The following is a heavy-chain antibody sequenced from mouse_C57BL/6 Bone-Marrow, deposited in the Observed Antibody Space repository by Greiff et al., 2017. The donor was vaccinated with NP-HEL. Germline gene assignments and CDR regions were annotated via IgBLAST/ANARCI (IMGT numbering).Heavy chain of an antibody. V-gene: IGHV14-3*01. CDR3: ARLYYGYRGYAMDY. J-gene: IGHJ4*01. CDR2: IDPANGTT. Sequence: VQLQQSVAELVRPGASVKLSCTASGFTIKNTSMPWVKQRPEQGLEWIGRIDPANGTTKYAAKFQGRVTITADTSSNTAYLQLSSLTSEDTAIYYGARLYYGYRGYAMDYWGQGTSVTVSS. D-gene: IGHD2-2*01. CDR1: GFTIKNTS.